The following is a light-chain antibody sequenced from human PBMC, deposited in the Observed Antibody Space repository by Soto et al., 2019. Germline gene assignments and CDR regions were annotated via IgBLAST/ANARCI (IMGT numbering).Light chain of an antibody. CDR1: QSVSSTY. V-gene: IGKV3-20*01. CDR2: AAS. J-gene: IGKJ1*01. CDR3: QQYGSSPT. Sequence: EIVLTQSPGTLSLSPGERATLSCRASQSVSSTYLAWYQQKPGQAPRLLIYAASNRGTGIPDRFSGSRSGAYFALTISLLEPEGFGVYYCQQYGSSPTFGQGNKVQIK.